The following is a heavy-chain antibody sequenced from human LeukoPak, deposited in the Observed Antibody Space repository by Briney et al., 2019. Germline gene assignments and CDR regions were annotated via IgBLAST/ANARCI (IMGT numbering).Heavy chain of an antibody. CDR2: INHSGST. CDR1: GGSFSGYY. CDR3: ASSPFSGIRRKPIHWYFDL. D-gene: IGHD3-10*01. V-gene: IGHV4-34*01. J-gene: IGHJ2*01. Sequence: SETLSLTCAVYGGSFSGYYWSWIRQPPGKGLEWIGEINHSGSTNYNPPLKSRVTISVDTSKNQFSLKLSSVTAADTAVYYCASSPFSGIRRKPIHWYFDLWGRGTLVTVSS.